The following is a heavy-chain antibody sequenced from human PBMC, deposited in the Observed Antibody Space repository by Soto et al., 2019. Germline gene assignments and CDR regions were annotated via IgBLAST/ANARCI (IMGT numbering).Heavy chain of an antibody. J-gene: IGHJ5*01. Sequence: QVQLVQSGAEVRKPGASVKVSCKASGYTFSSHGIIWVRQATGQGLEWMGWISGYNGNAKYEQRFQGRVTMTKETSTSTVYMDLRSLGSDDSAVYYCAREGSYGWYDCWGQGTLVTVSS. CDR1: GYTFSSHG. CDR2: ISGYNGNA. CDR3: AREGSYGWYDC. D-gene: IGHD2-15*01. V-gene: IGHV1-18*01.